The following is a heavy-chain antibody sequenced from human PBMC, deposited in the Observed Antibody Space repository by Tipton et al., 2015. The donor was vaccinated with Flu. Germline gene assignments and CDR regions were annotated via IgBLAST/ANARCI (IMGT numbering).Heavy chain of an antibody. CDR3: AREWGDAFDI. Sequence: LRLSCTVSGGSISSHYWSWIRQPPGKGLEWIGYIYYSGSISYNPSRKSRVTISVDTSKNQFSLKLSSVTAADTAVYYCAREWGDAFDIWGQGTMVTVSS. J-gene: IGHJ3*02. D-gene: IGHD3-16*01. CDR2: IYYSGSI. CDR1: GGSISSHY. V-gene: IGHV4-59*11.